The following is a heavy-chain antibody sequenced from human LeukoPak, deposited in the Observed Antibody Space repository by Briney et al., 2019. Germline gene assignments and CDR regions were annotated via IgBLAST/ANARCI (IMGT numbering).Heavy chain of an antibody. D-gene: IGHD1-1*01. J-gene: IGHJ5*02. CDR3: ARRGTGLDWFDP. V-gene: IGHV4-59*12. CDR1: GGSITNYY. CDR2: IFYTGST. Sequence: SQTLSLTCSVSGGSITNYYWSWIRQPPGKRLEWIGHIFYTGSTNYNPSLKSRVTISVDTSKNQLSLKLSSVTAADTAVYYCARRGTGLDWFDPWGQGTLVTVSS.